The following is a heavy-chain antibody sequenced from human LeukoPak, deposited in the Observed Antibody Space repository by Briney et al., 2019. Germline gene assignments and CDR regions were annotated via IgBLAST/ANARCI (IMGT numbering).Heavy chain of an antibody. V-gene: IGHV1-69*01. CDR2: IIPIFGTA. CDR1: GGTFSSYA. Sequence: GASVKVSCKASGGTFSSYAISWVRQAPGQGLEWMGGIIPIFGTANYAQKFQGRVTITADESTSTAYMELSSLRSEDTAVYYCTRVLPIAMGGTRDYWGQGTLVTVSS. J-gene: IGHJ4*02. D-gene: IGHD1-26*01. CDR3: TRVLPIAMGGTRDY.